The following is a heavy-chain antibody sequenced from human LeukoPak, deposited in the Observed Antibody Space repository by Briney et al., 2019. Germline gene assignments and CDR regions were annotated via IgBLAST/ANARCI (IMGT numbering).Heavy chain of an antibody. V-gene: IGHV4-61*02. CDR3: ARDQQWLYAFDI. D-gene: IGHD6-19*01. CDR1: GGSISTSSYY. Sequence: SETLSLTCTVSGGSISTSSYYWSWIRQPAGKGLEWIGRIYTSGSTNYNPSLKSRVTMSVDTSKNQFSLKLSSVTAADTAVYYCARDQQWLYAFDIWGQGTMVTVSS. J-gene: IGHJ3*02. CDR2: IYTSGST.